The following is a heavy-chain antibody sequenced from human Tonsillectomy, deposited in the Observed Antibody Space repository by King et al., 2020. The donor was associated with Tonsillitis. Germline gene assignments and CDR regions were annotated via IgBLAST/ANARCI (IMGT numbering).Heavy chain of an antibody. CDR1: GGSISNSAYY. V-gene: IGHV4-39*01. D-gene: IGHD4-17*01. Sequence: LQLQESGPGLVRPSETLSLTCTVSGGSISNSAYYWAWIRQPPGKNLEWIGSLYFSGSTYYSPSLKSRVTISLNTPMNQFSLTLTSVTAADTAVYYCASPLLLHDRGDYYFESWGRGTLVTVSS. CDR3: ASPLLLHDRGDYYFES. J-gene: IGHJ4*02. CDR2: LYFSGST.